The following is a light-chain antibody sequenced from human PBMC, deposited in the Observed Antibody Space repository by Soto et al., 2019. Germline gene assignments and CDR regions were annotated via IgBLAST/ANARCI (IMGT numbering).Light chain of an antibody. Sequence: EIVLTQSPGTLSLSPGERATLSCRATQSVSSSYLAWYQQNPGQAPRLLIYGASSRATGIPDRFSGSGSGPDFTLTSSRLEPEDFAVYYCQQYSRSPVTFGGGTKVEIK. V-gene: IGKV3-20*01. J-gene: IGKJ4*01. CDR2: GAS. CDR3: QQYSRSPVT. CDR1: QSVSSSY.